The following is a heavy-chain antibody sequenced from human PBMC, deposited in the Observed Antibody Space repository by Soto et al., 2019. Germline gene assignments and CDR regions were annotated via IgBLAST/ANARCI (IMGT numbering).Heavy chain of an antibody. CDR3: ARDHRRYYDFWSGYYSAHYYYGMDV. V-gene: IGHV1-69*13. D-gene: IGHD3-3*01. Sequence: GASVKVSCKASGGTFSSYAISWVRQAPGRGLEWMGGIIPIFGTANYAQKFQGRVTITADESTSTAYMELSSLRSEDTAVYYCARDHRRYYDFWSGYYSAHYYYGMDVWGQGTTVTVSS. CDR1: GGTFSSYA. CDR2: IIPIFGTA. J-gene: IGHJ6*02.